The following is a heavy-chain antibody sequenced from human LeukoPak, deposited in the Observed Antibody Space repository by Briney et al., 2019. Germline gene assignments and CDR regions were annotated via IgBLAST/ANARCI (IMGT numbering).Heavy chain of an antibody. D-gene: IGHD2-15*01. CDR1: GGSISSSSYS. CDR2: IYYTGNT. J-gene: IGHJ4*02. Sequence: PSETLSLTCTVSGGSISSSSYSWGWIRQPPGKGLEWIGSIYYTGNTHYNPSLKSRLTISVDTSKNQFSLKLSSVTAADTAVYYCAKELEVAPATPSCFDYWGQGTLVTVSS. V-gene: IGHV4-39*07. CDR3: AKELEVAPATPSCFDY.